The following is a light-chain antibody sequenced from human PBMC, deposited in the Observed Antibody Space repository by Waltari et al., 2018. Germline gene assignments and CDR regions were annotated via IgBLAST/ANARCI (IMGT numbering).Light chain of an antibody. CDR1: QSVSSSS. CDR2: GAS. V-gene: IGKV3-20*01. CDR3: QQYGSSPIT. Sequence: EIVLTQSPGTLSLSPGERATISCRASQSVSSSSLDWYQQKPGPAPRRPIYGASSRATGIPDRFSGSGSGTDFTLTISRLEPEDFAVYYCQQYGSSPITFGQGTRLEIK. J-gene: IGKJ5*01.